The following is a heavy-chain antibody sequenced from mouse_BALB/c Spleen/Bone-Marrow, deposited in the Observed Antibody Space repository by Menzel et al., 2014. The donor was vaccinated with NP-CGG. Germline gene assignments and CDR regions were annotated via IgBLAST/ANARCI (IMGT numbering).Heavy chain of an antibody. CDR1: GFTFSSFG. D-gene: IGHD4-1*01. V-gene: IGHV5-17*02. J-gene: IGHJ2*01. Sequence: DVKLVESGGGLVQPGGSRKLSCAASGFTFSSFGMHWVRQDPEKGLEWVAYISSGSSNIYYADTVKGRFTISRDNPKNTLFLQMTSLRSEDTARYYCTRGGNWDDFDYWGQGTTLTGSS. CDR3: TRGGNWDDFDY. CDR2: ISSGSSNI.